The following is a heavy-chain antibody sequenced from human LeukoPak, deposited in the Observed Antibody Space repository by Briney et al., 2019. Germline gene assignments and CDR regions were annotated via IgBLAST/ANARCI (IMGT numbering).Heavy chain of an antibody. Sequence: GGSLRLSCAASGFTFSSYGMHWVRQAPGKGLEWVAVIWYDGSNKYYAGSVKGRFTISRDNSKNTLYLQMNSLRAEDTAVYYCARVDSSGYYLDDAFDIWGQGTMVTVSS. J-gene: IGHJ3*02. D-gene: IGHD3-22*01. CDR1: GFTFSSYG. V-gene: IGHV3-33*01. CDR2: IWYDGSNK. CDR3: ARVDSSGYYLDDAFDI.